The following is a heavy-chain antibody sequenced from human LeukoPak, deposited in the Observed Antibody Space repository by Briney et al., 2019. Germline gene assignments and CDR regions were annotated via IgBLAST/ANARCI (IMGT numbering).Heavy chain of an antibody. CDR2: ISNSGANI. J-gene: IGHJ4*02. D-gene: IGHD3-9*01. V-gene: IGHV3-23*01. Sequence: GGSLRLSCVASGFNFNNYAMSWVRQAPGRGLEWLSSISNSGANIDYRNSVKGRFTISGDNSKSTLYLQMDSLGADDTAVYYCANFACCHFDSESGYWGQGTLVTVSS. CDR3: ANFACCHFDSESGY. CDR1: GFNFNNYA.